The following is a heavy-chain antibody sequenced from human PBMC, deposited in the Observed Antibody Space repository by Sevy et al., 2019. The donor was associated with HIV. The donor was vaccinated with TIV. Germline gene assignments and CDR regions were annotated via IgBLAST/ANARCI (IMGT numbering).Heavy chain of an antibody. V-gene: IGHV4-38-2*01. J-gene: IGHJ5*02. Sequence: SETLSLTCAVSGYSISSGYYWGWIRQPPGKGLEWIGSIYHSGSTYYNPSLKSRVTISVDTSKNQFSLKLSSVTAADTAVYYCARRTIFGVEGIDPWGQGTLVTVSS. CDR2: IYHSGST. CDR3: ARRTIFGVEGIDP. CDR1: GYSISSGYY. D-gene: IGHD3-3*01.